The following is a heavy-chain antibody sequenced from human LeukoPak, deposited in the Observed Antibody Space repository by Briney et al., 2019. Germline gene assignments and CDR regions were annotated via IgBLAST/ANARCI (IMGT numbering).Heavy chain of an antibody. Sequence: PSETLSLTCTVSGGSISSYYWSWIRQPPGKGLEWIGYIYTSGSTNYNPSLKSRVTISVDTSKNQFSPKLSSVTAADTAVYYCARSRYNWNDVPYYWGQGTLVTVSS. CDR2: IYTSGST. D-gene: IGHD1-1*01. CDR3: ARSRYNWNDVPYY. J-gene: IGHJ4*02. V-gene: IGHV4-4*09. CDR1: GGSISSYY.